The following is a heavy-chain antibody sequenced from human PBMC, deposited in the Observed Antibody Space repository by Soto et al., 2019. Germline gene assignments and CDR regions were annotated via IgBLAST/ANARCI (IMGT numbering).Heavy chain of an antibody. J-gene: IGHJ4*01. V-gene: IGHV4-59*12. CDR2: IYYSGST. CDR1: GGSISSYY. D-gene: IGHD5-12*01. Sequence: SETLSLTCTVSGGSISSYYWSWIRQPPGKGLEWIGYIYYSGSTNYNPSLKSRVTISVDTSKNQFSLKLSSVTATDTAVYYCASGRGGYPVSYWGQGTLVTVSS. CDR3: ASGRGGYPVSY.